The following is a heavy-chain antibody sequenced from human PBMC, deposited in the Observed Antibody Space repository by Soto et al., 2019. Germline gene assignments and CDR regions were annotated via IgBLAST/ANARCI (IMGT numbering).Heavy chain of an antibody. CDR1: GGSFSGYY. Sequence: SETLSLTCAVYGGSFSGYYWSWIRQPPGKGLEWIGEINHSGSTNYNPSLKSRVTISVDTSKNQFSLKLSSVTAADTAVYYCARAAPGYSYGYDDFDYWGQGTLVTVSS. CDR2: INHSGST. CDR3: ARAAPGYSYGYDDFDY. V-gene: IGHV4-34*01. D-gene: IGHD5-18*01. J-gene: IGHJ4*02.